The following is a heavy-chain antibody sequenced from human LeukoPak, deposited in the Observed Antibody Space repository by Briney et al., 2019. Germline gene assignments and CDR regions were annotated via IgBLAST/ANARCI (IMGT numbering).Heavy chain of an antibody. D-gene: IGHD4/OR15-4a*01. J-gene: IGHJ4*02. CDR1: GYTFSSYG. CDR3: ARGVWWPHSGLDY. CDR2: ISADNGNT. V-gene: IGHV1-18*01. Sequence: ASVKVSCKASGYTFSSYGISWVRPAPGQGLEWMGWISADNGNTKYADKLQGRVTMTTDTSTITAYMELRSLRSDDTAVYYCARGVWWPHSGLDYWGQGTLVTVSS.